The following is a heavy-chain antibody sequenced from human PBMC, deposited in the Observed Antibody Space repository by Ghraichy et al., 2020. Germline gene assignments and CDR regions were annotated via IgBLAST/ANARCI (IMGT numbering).Heavy chain of an antibody. Sequence: SLNISCAASGFTFSSYEMNWVRQAPGKGLEWVSYISSSGSTIYYADSLKGRFTLSRDNAQNSLYLQMNSLGAEDTAVYDCARGGGTYYYDSSGYYEQRHAFDIWGQGTMVTVSS. CDR3: ARGGGTYYYDSSGYYEQRHAFDI. CDR1: GFTFSSYE. D-gene: IGHD3-22*01. V-gene: IGHV3-48*03. CDR2: ISSSGSTI. J-gene: IGHJ3*02.